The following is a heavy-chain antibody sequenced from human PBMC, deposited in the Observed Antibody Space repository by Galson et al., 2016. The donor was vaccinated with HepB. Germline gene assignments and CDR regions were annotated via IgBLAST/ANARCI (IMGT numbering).Heavy chain of an antibody. V-gene: IGHV4-34*01. CDR1: GGSLRGYY. J-gene: IGHJ3*02. CDR2: INYTGNT. D-gene: IGHD1-26*01. CDR3: TRGKWEIRPSDI. Sequence: SETLSLTCAVYGGSLRGYYWSYIRQPPGKGLEWMGEINYTGNTNYNPSLKSRVTISRDTSKNQFSLKLSSVTAADTAVYYCTRGKWEIRPSDIWGQGTMVTVSS.